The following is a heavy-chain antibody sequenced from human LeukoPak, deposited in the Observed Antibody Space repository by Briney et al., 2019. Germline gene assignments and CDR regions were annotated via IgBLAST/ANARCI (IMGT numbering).Heavy chain of an antibody. CDR1: GGSISSYH. CDR3: ARVRSRDGYNYGLLDY. J-gene: IGHJ4*02. V-gene: IGHV4-4*07. D-gene: IGHD5-24*01. Sequence: SETLSLTCTVSGGSISSYHWTWIRQPAGKGLEWIGRIYNSGSTNYNPSLKSRLPISVDTSKNQFSLKLTSVTAADTAVYYCARVRSRDGYNYGLLDYWGQGTLVTVSS. CDR2: IYNSGST.